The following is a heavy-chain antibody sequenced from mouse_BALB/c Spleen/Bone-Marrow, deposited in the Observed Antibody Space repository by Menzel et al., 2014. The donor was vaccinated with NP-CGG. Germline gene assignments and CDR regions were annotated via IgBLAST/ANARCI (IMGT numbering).Heavy chain of an antibody. J-gene: IGHJ3*01. D-gene: IGHD1-1*01. CDR1: GYTFTDYV. CDR3: ARGGGYGSSWFAY. CDR2: IYPGSGST. Sequence: QVQLKESGPELVKPGASVKMSCKAPGYTFTDYVISWVKQRTGQGLEWIGEIYPGSGSTYYNEKFKGKATLTADKSSNTAYMQLSSLTSEDSAVYFCARGGGYGSSWFAYWGQGTLVTVSA. V-gene: IGHV1-77*01.